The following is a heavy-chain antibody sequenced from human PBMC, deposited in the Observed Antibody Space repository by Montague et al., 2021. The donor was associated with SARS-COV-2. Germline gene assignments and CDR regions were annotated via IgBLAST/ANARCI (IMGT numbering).Heavy chain of an antibody. Sequence: PALVKPTQTLTLTCTFSGFSLSTSGMCVSWIRQPPGKALEWLARIDWDDDKYYSTSLKTRLTISKDTSKNQVVLTMTKMDPVDTATSYCARKGGGGSCYSGGFDIWGQGTMVTVSS. D-gene: IGHD2-15*01. J-gene: IGHJ3*02. CDR3: ARKGGGGSCYSGGFDI. V-gene: IGHV2-70*11. CDR2: IDWDDDK. CDR1: GFSLSTSGMC.